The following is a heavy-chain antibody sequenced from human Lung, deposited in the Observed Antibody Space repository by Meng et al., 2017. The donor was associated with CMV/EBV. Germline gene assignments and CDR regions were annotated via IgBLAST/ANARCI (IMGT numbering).Heavy chain of an antibody. D-gene: IGHD2-2*01. CDR2: INQHGTTK. CDR1: GFHFSGYW. Sequence: GESXKISCEASGFHFSGYWLSWVRQAPGKGLEWVANINQHGTTKYYADSLKGRFTISRDNTKNSLFLQIKSLRAEDTALYYCARELSSADYYVDYWGHGAPVTVSS. J-gene: IGHJ4*03. V-gene: IGHV3-7*01. CDR3: ARELSSADYYVDY.